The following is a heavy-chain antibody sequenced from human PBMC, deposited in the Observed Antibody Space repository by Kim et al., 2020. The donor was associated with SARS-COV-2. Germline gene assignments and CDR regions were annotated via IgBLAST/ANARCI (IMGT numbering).Heavy chain of an antibody. CDR1: GYSFTSYW. D-gene: IGHD4-17*01. CDR2: IYPGDSDT. Sequence: GESLKISCKGSGYSFTSYWIGWVRQMPGKGLEWMGIIYPGDSDTRYSPSFQGQVTISADKSISTAYLQWSSLKASDTAMYYCARCLPTVTTPDAFDIWGQGTMVTVSS. V-gene: IGHV5-51*01. J-gene: IGHJ3*02. CDR3: ARCLPTVTTPDAFDI.